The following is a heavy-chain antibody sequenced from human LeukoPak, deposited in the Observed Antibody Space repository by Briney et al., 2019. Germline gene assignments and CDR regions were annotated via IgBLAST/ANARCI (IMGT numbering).Heavy chain of an antibody. CDR3: ARDSQKRTYYDCWSRGYYMDV. Sequence: GASVKLSCKASGYTFINYYIHWVRQAPGQGLEWMGWINPNSGGTNYAQKFQDRVTMTRDTSINTVYMELGRLRSDDMAVYYCARDSQKRTYYDCWSRGYYMDVWGKGTTVIVSS. D-gene: IGHD3-3*01. J-gene: IGHJ6*03. V-gene: IGHV1-2*02. CDR2: INPNSGGT. CDR1: GYTFINYY.